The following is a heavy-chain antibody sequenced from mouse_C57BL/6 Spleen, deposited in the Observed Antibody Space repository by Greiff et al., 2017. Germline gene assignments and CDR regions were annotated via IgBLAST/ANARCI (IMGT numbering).Heavy chain of an antibody. D-gene: IGHD4-1*02. CDR1: GFTFSSYA. Sequence: EVKLVESGAGLVKPGGSLKLSCAASGFTFSSYAMSWVRQTPEKRLEWVAYISSGGDYIYYADTVKGRFTISRDNARNTLYLQMSSLKSEDTAMYYCTRPTGTRAMDYWGQGTSVTVSS. V-gene: IGHV5-9-1*02. CDR2: ISSGGDYI. J-gene: IGHJ4*01. CDR3: TRPTGTRAMDY.